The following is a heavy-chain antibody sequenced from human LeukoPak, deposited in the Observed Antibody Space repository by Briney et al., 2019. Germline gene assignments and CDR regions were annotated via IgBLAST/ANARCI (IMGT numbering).Heavy chain of an antibody. J-gene: IGHJ4*02. CDR3: AKERIQLWAIYFGY. CDR1: GFTFSNYA. V-gene: IGHV3-23*01. CDR2: ISDSGGST. D-gene: IGHD1-1*01. Sequence: GGSLRLSCAASGFTFSNYAMSWVRQAPGKGLEWVSAISDSGGSTYYTDSVKGRFTISRDNSKNTLYLQMNNLRAEDTALYYCAKERIQLWAIYFGYWGQRTLVTVCS.